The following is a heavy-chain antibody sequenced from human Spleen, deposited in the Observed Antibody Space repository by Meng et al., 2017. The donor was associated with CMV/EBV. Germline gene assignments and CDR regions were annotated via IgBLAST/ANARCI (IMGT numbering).Heavy chain of an antibody. CDR1: GGSITDYY. CDR3: ARDNPGLQYVWFDP. Sequence: GSLSLTCTVTGGSITDYYWSWIRQPPGKGLEWIGYIYYIGSTKYNPSLKSRVTISVDTSKNHFSLKLSSVTAADTAVYYCARDNPGLQYVWFDPWGQGTLVTVSS. D-gene: IGHD4-11*01. CDR2: IYYIGST. V-gene: IGHV4-59*01. J-gene: IGHJ5*02.